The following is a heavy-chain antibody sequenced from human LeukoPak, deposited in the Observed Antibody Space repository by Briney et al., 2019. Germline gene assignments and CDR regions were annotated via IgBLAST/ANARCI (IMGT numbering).Heavy chain of an antibody. CDR3: ARLRVSYSDILTGYSDY. V-gene: IGHV1-46*01. CDR2: INPSGGST. CDR1: GYTFTGYY. J-gene: IGHJ4*02. Sequence: GASVKVSCKASGYTFTGYYMHWVRQAPGQGLQWMGIINPSGGSTSYAQKFQGRVTMTRDKSTSTVYMELSSLRSEDTAVYYCARLRVSYSDILTGYSDYWGQGTLVTVSS. D-gene: IGHD3-9*01.